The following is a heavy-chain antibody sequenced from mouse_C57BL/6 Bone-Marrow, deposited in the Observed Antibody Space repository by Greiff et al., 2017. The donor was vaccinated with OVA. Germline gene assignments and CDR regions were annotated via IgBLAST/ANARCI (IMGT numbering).Heavy chain of an antibody. V-gene: IGHV1-39*01. J-gene: IGHJ1*03. D-gene: IGHD1-1*01. Sequence: VQLQQSGPELVKPGASVKISCKASGYSFTDYNMNWVKQSNGKSLEWIGVINPNYGTTSYNQKFKGKATLTVDQSSSTAYMQLNSLTSEDSAVYYCARCGVTTVVGDWYCDVWGTGTTVTVSA. CDR1: GYSFTDYN. CDR3: ARCGVTTVVGDWYCDV. CDR2: INPNYGTT.